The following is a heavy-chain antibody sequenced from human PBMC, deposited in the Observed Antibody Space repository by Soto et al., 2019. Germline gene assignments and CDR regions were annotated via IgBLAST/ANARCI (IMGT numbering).Heavy chain of an antibody. V-gene: IGHV4-30-2*01. D-gene: IGHD2-21*02. CDR2: IYHGGST. CDR1: GGSISSGGYS. CDR3: ARATNCGGDCHHDY. Sequence: QLQLQEYGSGLVKPSQTLSLTCAVSGGSISSGGYSWSWLRQPQANGLEWIGYIYHGGSTYHNPSLRSRLTISVDRSKNQFSLKLSSVTAADTAVYYCARATNCGGDCHHDYWGQGTLVTVSS. J-gene: IGHJ4*02.